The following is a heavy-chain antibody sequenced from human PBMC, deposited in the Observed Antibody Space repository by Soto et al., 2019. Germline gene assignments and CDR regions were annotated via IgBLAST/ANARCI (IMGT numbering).Heavy chain of an antibody. CDR1: GFTFSSYA. Sequence: EVQLLESGGGLVQPGGSLRLSCAASGFTFSSYAMSWVRQAPGKGLEWVSAISGSGGSTYYADSVKGRFTISRDNSKNTLYLQMTSLRAEETAVYYCAKVLAARPVYYYMDVWGKGTTVTVSS. CDR2: ISGSGGST. D-gene: IGHD6-6*01. CDR3: AKVLAARPVYYYMDV. V-gene: IGHV3-23*01. J-gene: IGHJ6*03.